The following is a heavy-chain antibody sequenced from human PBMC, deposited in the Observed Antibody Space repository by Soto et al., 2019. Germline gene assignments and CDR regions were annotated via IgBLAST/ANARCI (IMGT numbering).Heavy chain of an antibody. CDR2: IKSKTDGGTT. V-gene: IGHV3-15*01. CDR1: GFTFSNAW. D-gene: IGHD3-16*01. Sequence: EVQLVESGGGLVKPGGSLRLSCAASGFTFSNAWMSWVRQAPGKGLEWVGRIKSKTDGGTTDYAAPVKGRFTISRDDLKNTLYLQMNRLKTEDTAVYYCTTDPAYYKYYEYVWGSSEYFDYWGQGTLVTVSS. CDR3: TTDPAYYKYYEYVWGSSEYFDY. J-gene: IGHJ4*02.